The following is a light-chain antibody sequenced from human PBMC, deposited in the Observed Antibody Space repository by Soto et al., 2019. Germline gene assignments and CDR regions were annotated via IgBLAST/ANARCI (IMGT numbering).Light chain of an antibody. CDR2: HAS. Sequence: DIQMIQSPSTLSASVGDRVTITCRASQSIGSWLAWYQQKPGEAPKLLIYHASSLASGVPSRFSGSGSGTEFTLTISSLQPDDFATYYCQHYNSYPLTFGGGTKVEIK. V-gene: IGKV1-5*03. CDR1: QSIGSW. CDR3: QHYNSYPLT. J-gene: IGKJ4*01.